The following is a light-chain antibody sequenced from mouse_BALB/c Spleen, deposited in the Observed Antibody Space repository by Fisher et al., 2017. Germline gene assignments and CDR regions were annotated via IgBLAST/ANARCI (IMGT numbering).Light chain of an antibody. CDR1: SSVSSSY. CDR2: STS. Sequence: DIVITQTTAIMSASPGEKVTMTCRASSSVSSSYLHWYQQKSGASPKLWIYSTSNLASGVPARFSGSGSGTSYSLTISSMEAEDAATYYCHQRSSYPFTFGAGTKL. CDR3: HQRSSYPFT. J-gene: IGKJ5*01. V-gene: IGKV4-57-1*01.